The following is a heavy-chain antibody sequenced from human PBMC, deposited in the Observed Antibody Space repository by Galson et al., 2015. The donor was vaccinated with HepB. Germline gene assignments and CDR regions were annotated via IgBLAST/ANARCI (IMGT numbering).Heavy chain of an antibody. CDR3: AAGGGSYSLSY. CDR2: IISDGSSA. D-gene: IGHD1-26*01. CDR1: GFTFSSYA. J-gene: IGHJ4*02. Sequence: SLRLSCAASGFTFSSYAMSWVRQAPGEGLVWVSRIISDGSSASYADSVKGRFTISRDNAKNTLYLQMNSLRAEDTAVYYCAAGGGSYSLSYWGQGTLVTVSS. V-gene: IGHV3-74*01.